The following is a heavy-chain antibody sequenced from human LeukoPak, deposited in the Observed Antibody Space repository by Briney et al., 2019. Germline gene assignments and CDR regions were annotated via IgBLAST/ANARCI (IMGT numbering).Heavy chain of an antibody. CDR3: ARSRGYNYGADF. J-gene: IGHJ4*02. V-gene: IGHV6-1*01. CDR1: GDSVSRNSVS. Sequence: SQTLSLTCAISGDSVSRNSVSWNWIRQSPSRGLEWPGRTYYRSKWYNDYAVSVESRVTINPDTSKNQFSLQLSSVTPEDTAVYYCARSRGYNYGADFWGQGTLVTVSS. CDR2: TYYRSKWYN. D-gene: IGHD5-18*01.